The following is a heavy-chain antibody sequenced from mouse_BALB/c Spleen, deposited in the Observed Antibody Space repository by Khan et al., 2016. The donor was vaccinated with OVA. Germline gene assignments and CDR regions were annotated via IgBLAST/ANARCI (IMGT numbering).Heavy chain of an antibody. D-gene: IGHD3-2*02. CDR1: GYIFTTSW. V-gene: IGHV1-76*01. J-gene: IGHJ2*01. CDR2: IYPGTDNT. CDR3: AREEALYYFDS. Sequence: QVQLKQSGAELVRPGASIKLSCKTSGYIFTTSWIHWVKQRSGQGLEWIARIYPGTDNTYYNEKFKDKATLTADKSSSPAYMQLSSLRSEDSAVYFCAREEALYYFDSWGQGTTLTVSS.